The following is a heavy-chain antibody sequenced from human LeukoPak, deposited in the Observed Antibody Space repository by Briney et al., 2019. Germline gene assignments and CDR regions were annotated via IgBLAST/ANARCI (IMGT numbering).Heavy chain of an antibody. J-gene: IGHJ3*02. D-gene: IGHD3-22*01. CDR2: ITRSSYI. Sequence: GGSLRLSCVASGFTFSSYSMNWVRQAPGKGLEWVSSITRSSYIYYADSVKGRFTISRDNAKNSLYLQKSTLRAEDTALYYCAGYASSGRRDAFYIWGQGTMVTVSS. CDR3: AGYASSGRRDAFYI. CDR1: GFTFSSYS. V-gene: IGHV3-21*01.